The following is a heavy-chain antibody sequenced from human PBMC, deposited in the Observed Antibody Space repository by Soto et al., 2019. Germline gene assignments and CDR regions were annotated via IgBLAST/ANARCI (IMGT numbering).Heavy chain of an antibody. D-gene: IGHD3-10*01. CDR2: FDPEDGET. Sequence: ASVKVSCKVSGYTLTELSMHWVRQAPGKGLEWMGGFDPEDGETIYAQKFQGRVTMTEDTSTDTAYMELSSLRSEDTAVYYCATPDPGGSGSDGDAFDIWGQGTRVTVAS. J-gene: IGHJ3*02. V-gene: IGHV1-24*01. CDR3: ATPDPGGSGSDGDAFDI. CDR1: GYTLTELS.